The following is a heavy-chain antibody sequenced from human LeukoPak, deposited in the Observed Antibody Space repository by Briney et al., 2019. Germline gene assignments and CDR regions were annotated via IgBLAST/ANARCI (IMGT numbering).Heavy chain of an antibody. CDR2: IYYSGST. Sequence: SETLSLTCTVSGGSISSYYRSWIRQPPGKGLEWIGYIYYSGSTNYNPSLKSRVTISVDTSKNQFSLKLSSVTAADTAVYYCARDRPRYSSGWNAFDIWGQGTMVTVSS. V-gene: IGHV4-59*01. J-gene: IGHJ3*02. CDR1: GGSISSYY. D-gene: IGHD6-19*01. CDR3: ARDRPRYSSGWNAFDI.